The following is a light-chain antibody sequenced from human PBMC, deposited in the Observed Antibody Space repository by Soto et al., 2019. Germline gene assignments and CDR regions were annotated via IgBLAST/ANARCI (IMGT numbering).Light chain of an antibody. CDR1: QSISSNF. CDR2: GAS. V-gene: IGKV3-20*01. CDR3: QQSYSTPWT. J-gene: IGKJ1*01. Sequence: EIVLTQSPGTLSLSPGEGATLSCRASQSISSNFLAWYQQKRGQAPRLLIHGASNRATGIPDRFSGSGSGTDFTLTISSLQPEDFATYYCQQSYSTPWTFGQGTKVDIK.